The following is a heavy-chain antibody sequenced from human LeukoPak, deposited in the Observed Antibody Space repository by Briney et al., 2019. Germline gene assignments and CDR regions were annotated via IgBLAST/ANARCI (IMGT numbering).Heavy chain of an antibody. CDR2: ISVYNGNT. J-gene: IGHJ4*02. V-gene: IGHV1-18*01. D-gene: IGHD3-22*01. CDR3: ARVTQPEYYYDTSGYSVLAY. CDR1: GYTINSYG. Sequence: ASVKVSCKASGYTINSYGISWVRQAPGQGLEWMGWISVYNGNTNYAQKLQGRVTMTTDISTNTAYMELRSLRSDDTAVYYCARVTQPEYYYDTSGYSVLAYWGQGTLVTVSS.